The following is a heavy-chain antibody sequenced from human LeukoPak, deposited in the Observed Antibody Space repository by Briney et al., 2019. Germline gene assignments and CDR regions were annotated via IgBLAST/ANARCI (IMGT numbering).Heavy chain of an antibody. CDR3: ARDSIAVGSYFDY. V-gene: IGHV4-59*12. J-gene: IGHJ4*02. CDR2: IYYSGST. CDR1: GGSISSYY. D-gene: IGHD6-19*01. Sequence: SETLSLTCTVSGGSISSYYWSWIRQPPGKGLEWIGYIYYSGSTNYNPSLKSRVTISVDTSKNQFSLKLSSVTAADTAVYYCARDSIAVGSYFDYWGQGTLVTVSS.